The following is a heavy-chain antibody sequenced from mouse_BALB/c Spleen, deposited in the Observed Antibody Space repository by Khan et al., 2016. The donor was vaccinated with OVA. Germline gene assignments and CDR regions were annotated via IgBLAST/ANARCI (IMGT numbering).Heavy chain of an antibody. V-gene: IGHV1-7*01. J-gene: IGHJ3*02. CDR2: INPSTDYT. CDR1: GYSFISYC. Sequence: QVQLKQSGTELAKPWPSVKLSCKASGYSFISYCIHWLIQRPGQGLVWIVYINPSTDYTDYNPTLKDQASFTTDKSSNPAYLQLNCLTSEDSAVYCGARRGLYDIVGYWGQGTRLTVSA. CDR3: ARRGLYDIVGY. D-gene: IGHD2-12*01.